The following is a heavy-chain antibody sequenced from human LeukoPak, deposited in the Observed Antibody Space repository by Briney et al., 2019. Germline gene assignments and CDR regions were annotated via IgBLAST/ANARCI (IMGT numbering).Heavy chain of an antibody. D-gene: IGHD1-26*01. CDR3: ARQEPSSYNGVFNI. V-gene: IGHV3-9*01. CDR2: ISWNSGSI. CDR1: GFTFDDYA. J-gene: IGHJ3*02. Sequence: GGSLRLSCAASGFTFDDYAMHWVRQAPGKGLEWVSGISWNSGSIGYADSVKGRFTISRDNAKNSLYLQMNSLRADDTAVYHCARQEPSSYNGVFNIGGQGTMVTVSS.